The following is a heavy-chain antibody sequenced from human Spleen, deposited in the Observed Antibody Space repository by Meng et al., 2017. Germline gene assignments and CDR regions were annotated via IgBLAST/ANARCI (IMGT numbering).Heavy chain of an antibody. Sequence: ASVKVSCKTSGYTFTGYFIHWVRQAPGQGLEWMGRINPNSGTTNYAQNFQGRVTMTRDTSLTTAYMELSRLTSDDTAVYYCARVKSDYWGQGTLVTVSS. V-gene: IGHV1-2*06. CDR1: GYTFTGYF. CDR2: INPNSGTT. CDR3: ARVKSDY. J-gene: IGHJ4*02.